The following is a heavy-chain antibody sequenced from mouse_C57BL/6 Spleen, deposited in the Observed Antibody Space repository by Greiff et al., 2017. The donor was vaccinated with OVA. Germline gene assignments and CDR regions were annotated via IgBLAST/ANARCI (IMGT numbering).Heavy chain of an antibody. CDR3: AREGLGYFDY. CDR2: ISYDGSN. V-gene: IGHV3-6*01. Sequence: EVQLVESGPGLVKPSQSLSLTCSVPGYSITSGYYWNWIRQFPGNKLEWMGYISYDGSNNYNPSLKNRISITRDTSKNQFFLKLNSVTTEDTATYYCAREGLGYFDYWGQGTTLTVSS. CDR1: GYSITSGYY. D-gene: IGHD2-4*01. J-gene: IGHJ2*01.